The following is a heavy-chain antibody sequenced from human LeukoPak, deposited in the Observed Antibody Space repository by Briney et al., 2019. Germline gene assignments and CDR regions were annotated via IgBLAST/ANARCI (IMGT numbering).Heavy chain of an antibody. CDR1: GFTFSSYA. CDR3: AKSRGSGSYYPVGYFQH. D-gene: IGHD3-10*01. CDR2: ISGSGGST. V-gene: IGHV3-23*01. Sequence: GGSRRLSCAASGFTFSSYAMSWVRQAPGKGLEWVSAISGSGGSTYYADSVRGRFTISRDNSKNTLYLQMNSLRAEDTAVYYCAKSRGSGSYYPVGYFQHWGQGTLVTVSS. J-gene: IGHJ1*01.